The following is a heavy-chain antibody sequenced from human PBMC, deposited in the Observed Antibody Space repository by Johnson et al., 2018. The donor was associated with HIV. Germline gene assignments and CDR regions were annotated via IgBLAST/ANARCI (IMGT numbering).Heavy chain of an antibody. Sequence: VQLVESGGDLVQPGGSLRLSCVGSGFTFSTNWMHWVRQAPGKGLVWVSRINSDGNNKYYADSVKGRFTISRDNSKKTLHLQMSSLRGDDTAIYYCAKVIALAGRPDAFDVWGRGTVVTVSS. CDR3: AKVIALAGRPDAFDV. V-gene: IGHV3-74*01. CDR2: INSDGNNK. D-gene: IGHD6-19*01. CDR1: GFTFSTNW. J-gene: IGHJ3*01.